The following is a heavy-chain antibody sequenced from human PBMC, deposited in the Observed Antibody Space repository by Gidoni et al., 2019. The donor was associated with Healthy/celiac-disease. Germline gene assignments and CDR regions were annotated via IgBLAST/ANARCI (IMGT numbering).Heavy chain of an antibody. CDR2: ISSSSSYI. V-gene: IGHV3-21*01. J-gene: IGHJ4*02. D-gene: IGHD6-13*01. Sequence: EVQLVESGGGLVKPGGSLRLSCAASGFTFSSYSMNWVRQAPGKGLEWVSSISSSSSYIYYADAVKGRFTISRENAKNSLYLQMNSLRAEDTAVYYCARDGAGIAAAPLDYWGQGTLVTVSS. CDR1: GFTFSSYS. CDR3: ARDGAGIAAAPLDY.